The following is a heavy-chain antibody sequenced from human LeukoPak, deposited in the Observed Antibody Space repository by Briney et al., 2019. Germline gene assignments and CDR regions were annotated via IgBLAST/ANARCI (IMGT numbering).Heavy chain of an antibody. D-gene: IGHD4-23*01. CDR2: ISSSGSTI. CDR1: GFTFSSYE. J-gene: IGHJ5*02. Sequence: GGSLRLSCAASGFTFSSYEMNRVRQAPGKGLEWVSYISSSGSTIYYADSVKGRFTISRDNAKNSLYLQMNSLRAEDTAVYYCARDYGGTSYGNWFDPWGQGTLVTVSS. V-gene: IGHV3-48*03. CDR3: ARDYGGTSYGNWFDP.